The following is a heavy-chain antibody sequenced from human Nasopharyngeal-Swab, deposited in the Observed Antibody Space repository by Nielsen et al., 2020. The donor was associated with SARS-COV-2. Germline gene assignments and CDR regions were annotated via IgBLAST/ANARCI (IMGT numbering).Heavy chain of an antibody. J-gene: IGHJ4*02. D-gene: IGHD3-10*01. CDR2: ISYDGSNK. V-gene: IGHV3-30*03. Sequence: GESLKISCAASGFTFSSYGMHWVRQAPGKGLEWVAVISYDGSNKYYADSVKGRFTISRDNAKNSLYLQMNSLRAEDTAVYYCASGKGYYYGSGTFDYWGQGTLVTVSS. CDR3: ASGKGYYYGSGTFDY. CDR1: GFTFSSYG.